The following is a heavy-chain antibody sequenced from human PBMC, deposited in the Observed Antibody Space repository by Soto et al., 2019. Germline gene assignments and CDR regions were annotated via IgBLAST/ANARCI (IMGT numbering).Heavy chain of an antibody. Sequence: LSETLSLTCTVSGGSISSSSYYWGWIRQPPGKGLEWIGYIYYSGSTNYNPSLKSRVTISVDTSKNQFSLKLSSVTAADTAVYYCARHATMVRPSNNWFDPWGQATLVTVPS. J-gene: IGHJ5*02. V-gene: IGHV4-61*05. CDR2: IYYSGST. D-gene: IGHD3-10*01. CDR3: ARHATMVRPSNNWFDP. CDR1: GGSISSSSYY.